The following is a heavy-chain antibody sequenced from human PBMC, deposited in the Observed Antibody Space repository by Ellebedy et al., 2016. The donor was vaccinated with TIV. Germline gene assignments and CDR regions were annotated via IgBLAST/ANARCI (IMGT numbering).Heavy chain of an antibody. Sequence: GESLKISCAASGFTFSRFWMAWVRQAPGKGLEWVATINQGGSETYYVDSVKGRFTISRDNSKKSLYLQMNSLRADDTALYYCASAARGSGAYESFWGQGTLVTVSS. CDR3: ASAARGSGAYESF. V-gene: IGHV3-7*01. CDR1: GFTFSRFW. D-gene: IGHD5-12*01. J-gene: IGHJ4*02. CDR2: INQGGSET.